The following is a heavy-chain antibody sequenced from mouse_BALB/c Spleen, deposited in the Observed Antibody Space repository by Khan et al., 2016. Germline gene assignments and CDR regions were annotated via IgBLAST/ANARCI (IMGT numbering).Heavy chain of an antibody. CDR3: GRLHYFGYMNY. CDR1: GFDFSRYW. V-gene: IGHV4-1*02. CDR2: INPDSSTT. J-gene: IGHJ2*01. Sequence: EVKLLESGGGLVQPGGSLKLSCAASGFDFSRYWMSWVRQAPGKGLEWIGEINPDSSTTNYTPSLKGKFIITRDNSNNTLYLQMSKVRSEDTALYYYGRLHYFGYMNYWGQGTTLTVSS. D-gene: IGHD1-2*01.